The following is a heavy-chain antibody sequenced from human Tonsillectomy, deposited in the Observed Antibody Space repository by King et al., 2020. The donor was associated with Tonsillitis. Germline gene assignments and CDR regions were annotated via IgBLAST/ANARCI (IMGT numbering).Heavy chain of an antibody. CDR1: GFTFDDYA. Sequence: VQLVESGVGLVQPGRSLRLSCAASGFTFDDYAIHWVRQAPGKGLEWVSGISWNSGNIGYADSVKGRFTISRDNAKNSLYLQMNSLRAEDTALYYCAKPRGHTAMVTAFDSWGQGTLVTVSS. CDR3: AKPRGHTAMVTAFDS. D-gene: IGHD5-18*01. V-gene: IGHV3-9*01. CDR2: ISWNSGNI. J-gene: IGHJ4*02.